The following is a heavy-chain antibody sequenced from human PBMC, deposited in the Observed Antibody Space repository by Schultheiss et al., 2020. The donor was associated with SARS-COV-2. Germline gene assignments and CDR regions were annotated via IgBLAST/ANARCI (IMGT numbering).Heavy chain of an antibody. J-gene: IGHJ6*04. Sequence: GESLKISCKGSGYSFTSYWIGWVRQMPGKGLEWMGIIYPGDSDTRYSPSFQGQVTISADKSISTAYLQWSSLKASDTAMYYCARGPPWGTYSNYDGSAVDVWGKGTTVTVSS. CDR3: ARGPPWGTYSNYDGSAVDV. CDR2: IYPGDSDT. CDR1: GYSFTSYW. D-gene: IGHD4-11*01. V-gene: IGHV5-51*01.